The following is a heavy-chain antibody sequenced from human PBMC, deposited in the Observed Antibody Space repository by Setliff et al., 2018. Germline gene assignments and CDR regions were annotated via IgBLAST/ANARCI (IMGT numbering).Heavy chain of an antibody. D-gene: IGHD3-10*01. V-gene: IGHV3-74*01. CDR2: INNDGSST. CDR1: GFTFSSHW. Sequence: GGSLRLSCAAAGFTFSSHWMHWVRQAPGKRLMWVSRINNDGSSTTYEDSVKGRFTISRDNAKNTLYLQMNSLRAEDTAVYYCARSGGGWFGELFHYYYGMDIWGQGTTVTVSS. CDR3: ARSGGGWFGELFHYYYGMDI. J-gene: IGHJ6*02.